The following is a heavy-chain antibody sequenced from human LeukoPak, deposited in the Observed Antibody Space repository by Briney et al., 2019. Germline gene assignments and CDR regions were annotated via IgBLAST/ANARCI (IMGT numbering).Heavy chain of an antibody. J-gene: IGHJ6*03. CDR1: GFTFSSYG. CDR3: AKVSAAAGTDYYYYMDV. V-gene: IGHV3-30*02. D-gene: IGHD6-13*01. Sequence: GGSLRLSCAASGFTFSSYGMHWVRQAPGKGLEWVAFIRYDGSNKYYSDSVKGRFTISRDNSKNTLYLQMNSLRAEDTAVYYCAKVSAAAGTDYYYYMDVWGKGTTVTVSS. CDR2: IRYDGSNK.